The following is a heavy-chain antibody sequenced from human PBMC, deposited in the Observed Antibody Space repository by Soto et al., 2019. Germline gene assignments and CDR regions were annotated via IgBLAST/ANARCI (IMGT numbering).Heavy chain of an antibody. CDR2: IYYTGTT. V-gene: IGHV4-30-4*01. Sequence: QVQLQESGPRLVKPSQTLSLTCSVSGASIRSGRYYWSWIRQSPGRGLEWIGYIYYTGTTNYNPAGTSRGTIWLDNAKDQFSLTLPSVTAADTAIYYCATVLHDYGTNWVDSWGQGTQVTVSS. CDR3: ATVLHDYGTNWVDS. D-gene: IGHD3-16*01. J-gene: IGHJ5*01. CDR1: GASIRSGRYY.